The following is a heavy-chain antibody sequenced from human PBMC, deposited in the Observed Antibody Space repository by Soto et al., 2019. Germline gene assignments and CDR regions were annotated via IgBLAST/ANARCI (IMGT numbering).Heavy chain of an antibody. V-gene: IGHV3-74*01. D-gene: IGHD3-9*01. CDR2: INGDGTTT. J-gene: IGHJ4*02. CDR1: GFTFSSYW. Sequence: RGSLRLSCAASGFTFSSYWMHWVRQAPGTGLVWVSRINGDGTTTTYADSVKGRFTISRDNAKNSLYLQMNSLRAEDTAMYYCARGGILPGYYLSYWCLGTLVTVSS. CDR3: ARGGILPGYYLSY.